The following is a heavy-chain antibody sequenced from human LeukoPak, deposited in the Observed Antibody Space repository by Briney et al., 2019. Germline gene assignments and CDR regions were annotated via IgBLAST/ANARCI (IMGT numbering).Heavy chain of an antibody. V-gene: IGHV3-30*18. Sequence: GGSLRLSCAASGFTFSSFGMHWVRQAPGKGLEWVALTSYDGSNKGYADSVRGRFTISRDNSKNTLYLQMNSLRAEDTAVYYCAKAIRPQLTSNYFGDWGQGTLVTVSS. CDR1: GFTFSSFG. J-gene: IGHJ4*02. CDR2: TSYDGSNK. CDR3: AKAIRPQLTSNYFGD. D-gene: IGHD4-11*01.